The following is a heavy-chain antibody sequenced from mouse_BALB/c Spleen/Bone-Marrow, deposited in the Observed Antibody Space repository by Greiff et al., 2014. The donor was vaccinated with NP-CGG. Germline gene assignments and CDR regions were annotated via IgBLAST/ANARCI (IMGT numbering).Heavy chain of an antibody. Sequence: EVKLMESGGGLVQPGGSRKLSYAASGFTFSSFGMHWVRQTPEKGLEWVAYISSGSSTIYYADTVKGRFTISRDNPKNTLFLQVTSLRSEDTAMYYCTRGGNWDYFDYWGQGTTLTVSS. J-gene: IGHJ2*01. V-gene: IGHV5-17*02. D-gene: IGHD4-1*01. CDR3: TRGGNWDYFDY. CDR1: GFTFSSFG. CDR2: ISSGSSTI.